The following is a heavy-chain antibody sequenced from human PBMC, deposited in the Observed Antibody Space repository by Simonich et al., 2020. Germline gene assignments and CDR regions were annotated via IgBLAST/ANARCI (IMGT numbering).Heavy chain of an antibody. Sequence: QLQLQESGPGLVKPSETLSLTCTVSGGSISSSGYYWGWIRQPPGKGLEWIGSIYYRRSTYNTPSLKSRVTISVDTSKHQFSLKLSSVTAADTAVYYCARHAGFAFDIWGQGTMVTVSS. CDR1: GGSISSSGYY. CDR2: IYYRRST. D-gene: IGHD6-13*01. V-gene: IGHV4-39*01. CDR3: ARHAGFAFDI. J-gene: IGHJ3*02.